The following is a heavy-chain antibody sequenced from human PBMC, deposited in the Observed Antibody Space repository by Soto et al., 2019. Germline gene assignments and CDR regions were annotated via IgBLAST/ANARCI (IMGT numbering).Heavy chain of an antibody. J-gene: IGHJ3*02. V-gene: IGHV3-21*01. CDR1: GFMFTRST. CDR3: ARVGTGSSTPLDI. Sequence: EGSLSLSCVASGFMFTRSTMNWVRQAPGQGLEWVSSITSASDYIFYADSVKGRFTISRDNAKNSLYLQMNSLRAEDTAVYYCARVGTGSSTPLDIWGQGTMVTVSS. CDR2: ITSASDYI. D-gene: IGHD3-9*01.